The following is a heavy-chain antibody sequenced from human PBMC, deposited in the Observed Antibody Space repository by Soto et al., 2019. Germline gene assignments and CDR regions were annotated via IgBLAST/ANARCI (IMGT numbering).Heavy chain of an antibody. CDR2: LYSRGTT. CDR3: ARDWSKFSYYYPYYYAMDA. V-gene: IGHV3-53*02. D-gene: IGHD5-18*01. CDR1: GFSVTNSY. J-gene: IGHJ6*02. Sequence: EVQLVETGGGLIQPGGSLRLSCTVSGFSVTNSYINWVRQAPGKGLEWVSILYSRGTTYYADSVRGRFTVSRDDSKNTLLLHMNSLRADDTAVYYCARDWSKFSYYYPYYYAMDAWGQGTTVTVSS.